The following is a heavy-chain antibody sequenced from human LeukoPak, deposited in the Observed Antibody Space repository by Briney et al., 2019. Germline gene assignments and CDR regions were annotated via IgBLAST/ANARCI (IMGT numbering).Heavy chain of an antibody. CDR1: GFTFSSYA. Sequence: GGSLRLSCAASGFTFSSYAMSWVRQAPGKGLEWVSAISGSGGSTYHADSVKGRFTISRDNSKNTLYLQMNSLRAEDTAVYYCAKDLTYYYDSSGFDYWGQGTLVTVSS. J-gene: IGHJ4*02. CDR3: AKDLTYYYDSSGFDY. CDR2: ISGSGGST. V-gene: IGHV3-23*01. D-gene: IGHD3-22*01.